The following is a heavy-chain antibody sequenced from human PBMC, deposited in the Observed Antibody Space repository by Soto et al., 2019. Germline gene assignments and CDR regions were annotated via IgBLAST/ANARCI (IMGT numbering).Heavy chain of an antibody. CDR2: DIPLFGTA. CDR1: GGTFSSYA. D-gene: IGHD6-6*01. Sequence: SVNVSCKSSGGTFSSYAMSWGREGPGQGLECMGGDIPLFGTASCAQKFQGGVTITADTSTSTAYMKLSSLTSEDTAVYYCARAAEYSSSSIYFDYWGQGTLVTSPQ. CDR3: ARAAEYSSSSIYFDY. V-gene: IGHV1-69*06. J-gene: IGHJ4*02.